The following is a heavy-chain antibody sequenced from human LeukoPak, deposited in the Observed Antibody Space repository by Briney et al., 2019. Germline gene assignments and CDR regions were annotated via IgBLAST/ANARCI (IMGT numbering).Heavy chain of an antibody. CDR2: VSGSGGTT. V-gene: IGHV3-23*01. Sequence: PGGSLRLSCAASGFTFSNYAMSWVRQAPGKGLEWVSSVSGSGGTTYYADSVKGRFTISRDNSKNTLYLQMNSLRAEDTAVYYCARRRGYSGYDPDYWGQGTLVTVSS. CDR3: ARRRGYSGYDPDY. CDR1: GFTFSNYA. J-gene: IGHJ4*02. D-gene: IGHD5-12*01.